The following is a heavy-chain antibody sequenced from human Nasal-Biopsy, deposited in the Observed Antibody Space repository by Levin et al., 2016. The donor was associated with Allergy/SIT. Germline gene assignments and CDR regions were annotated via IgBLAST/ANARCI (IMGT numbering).Heavy chain of an antibody. CDR1: GFTFTTYA. CDR3: AKDNRGAGRSFPDNGMDV. Sequence: GESLKISCAASGFTFTTYAMHWVRQAPGKGLAWVAFISYDGTTESYIDSVKGRFTISRDNSKNRLFLEMNSLRTEDTAVYYCAKDNRGAGRSFPDNGMDVWGQGTTVTVSS. CDR2: ISYDGTTE. V-gene: IGHV3-30*18. D-gene: IGHD2/OR15-2a*01. J-gene: IGHJ6*02.